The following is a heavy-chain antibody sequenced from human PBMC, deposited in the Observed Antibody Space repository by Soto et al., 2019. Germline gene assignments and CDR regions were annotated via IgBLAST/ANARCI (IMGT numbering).Heavy chain of an antibody. CDR3: ARHLAVATDRSIDY. V-gene: IGHV4-39*01. CDR1: SGSISSTIYS. CDR2: IYYSGRT. Sequence: SETLSLTCTVSSGSISSTIYSWDWIRQPPGKGLEWIGNIYYSGRTYYNPSLKSRVTISVDTSKNQFSLKLSSVTAADTAVYFCARHLAVATDRSIDYWGQGTLVTVSS. J-gene: IGHJ4*02. D-gene: IGHD6-19*01.